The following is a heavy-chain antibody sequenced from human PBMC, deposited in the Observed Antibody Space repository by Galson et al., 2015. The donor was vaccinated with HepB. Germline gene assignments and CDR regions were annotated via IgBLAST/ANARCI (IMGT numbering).Heavy chain of an antibody. J-gene: IGHJ6*02. Sequence: SLRLSCAASGFTFTSYAMSWVRQAPGKGLEWVSAISGSGGNTYYADSVKGRFTISRDNSKNTLYLQMNSLRAEDTAVYYCAKDRAYHGDRRSYYGMDVWGQGTTVTVSS. CDR2: ISGSGGNT. D-gene: IGHD4-17*01. V-gene: IGHV3-23*01. CDR3: AKDRAYHGDRRSYYGMDV. CDR1: GFTFTSYA.